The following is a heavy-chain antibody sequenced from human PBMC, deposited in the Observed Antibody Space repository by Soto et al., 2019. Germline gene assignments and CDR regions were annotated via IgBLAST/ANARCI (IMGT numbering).Heavy chain of an antibody. CDR2: INPNSGGT. V-gene: IGHV1-2*02. J-gene: IGHJ5*02. CDR1: GYTFTGYY. Sequence: ASVKVSCTASGYTFTGYYMHWVRQAPGQGLEWMGWINPNSGGTNYAQKFQGRVTMTRDTSISTAYMELSRLRSDDTAVYYCARAPPYYDFWRKDPWGQGTLVTVSS. CDR3: ARAPPYYDFWRKDP. D-gene: IGHD3-3*01.